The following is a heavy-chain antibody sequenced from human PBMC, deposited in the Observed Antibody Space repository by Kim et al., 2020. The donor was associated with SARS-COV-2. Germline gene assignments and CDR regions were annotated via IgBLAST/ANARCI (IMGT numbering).Heavy chain of an antibody. D-gene: IGHD3-22*01. V-gene: IGHV3-11*05. Sequence: GGSLRLSCAASGFTFSDYYMSWIRQAPGKGLEWVSYISSSSSYTNYADSVKGQFTISRDNAKNSLYLQMNSLRAEDTAVYYCARGGYYYDSSGYYYKRYFDYWGQGTLVTVSS. CDR1: GFTFSDYY. CDR3: ARGGYYYDSSGYYYKRYFDY. CDR2: ISSSSSYT. J-gene: IGHJ4*02.